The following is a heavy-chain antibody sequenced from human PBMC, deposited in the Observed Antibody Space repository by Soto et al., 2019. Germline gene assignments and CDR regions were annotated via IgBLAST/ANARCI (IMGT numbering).Heavy chain of an antibody. V-gene: IGHV1-69*01. J-gene: IGHJ5*02. CDR2: IIPIFGTA. D-gene: IGHD2-15*01. CDR3: ARGCSGGSCFIRNWFDP. CDR1: GGTFSSYA. Sequence: QVQLVQSGAEVKKPGSSVKVSCKASGGTFSSYAISWVRQAPGQGLEWMGGIIPIFGTANYAQKFQGRVTITADGSTSTAYMELSSLRSEDTAVYYCARGCSGGSCFIRNWFDPWGQGTLVTVSS.